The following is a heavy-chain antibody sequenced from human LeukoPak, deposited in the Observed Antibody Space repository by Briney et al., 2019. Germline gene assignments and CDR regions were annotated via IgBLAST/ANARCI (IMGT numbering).Heavy chain of an antibody. CDR3: ARGWPEFDY. J-gene: IGHJ4*02. CDR2: ISSGGSTI. D-gene: IGHD1-14*01. CDR1: GFTFSSYS. Sequence: GGSLRLSSAASGFTFSSYSMHWVRQAPGKGLEWVSYISSGGSTIYYADSVKGRFTISRDNARNSVFLQVNSLRAEDTAVYYCARGWPEFDYWGQGTLVTVSS. V-gene: IGHV3-48*04.